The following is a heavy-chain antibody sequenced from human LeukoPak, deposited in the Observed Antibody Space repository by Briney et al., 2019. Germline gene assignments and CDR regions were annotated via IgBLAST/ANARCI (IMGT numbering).Heavy chain of an antibody. CDR1: GGSISSWY. V-gene: IGHV4-59*01. D-gene: IGHD2-15*01. J-gene: IGHJ4*02. CDR2: IYYSGTT. CDR3: ARESVVVVAATTRGQFDY. Sequence: SETLSLTCTVSGGSISSWYWSWIRQPPGKGLEWIGYIYYSGTTNYNPSLKSRVSISLDTSKNQFSLKLSSVTAADTAVYYCARESVVVVAATTRGQFDYWGQGTLVTVSS.